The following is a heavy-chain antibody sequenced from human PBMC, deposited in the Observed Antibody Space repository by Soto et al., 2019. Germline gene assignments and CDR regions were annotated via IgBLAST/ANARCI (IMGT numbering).Heavy chain of an antibody. CDR1: GFTFSSYA. CDR2: ISYDGSNK. V-gene: IGHV3-30-3*01. Sequence: EGSLRLSCAASGFTFSSYAMHWVRQAPGKGLEWVAVISYDGSNKYYADSVKGRFTISRDNSKNTLYLQMNSLRAEDTAVYYCARDPRGIPIVVVVAATPPRGPIDPWGQGTLVTVSS. J-gene: IGHJ5*02. CDR3: ARDPRGIPIVVVVAATPPRGPIDP. D-gene: IGHD2-15*01.